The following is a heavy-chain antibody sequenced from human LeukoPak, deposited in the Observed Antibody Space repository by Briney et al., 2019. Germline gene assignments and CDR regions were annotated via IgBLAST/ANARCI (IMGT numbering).Heavy chain of an antibody. Sequence: PSETLSLTCTVSGASISSYYWSWIRQPAGKGLEWIGRIYTSGSTNYNTSLKSRVTMPVDTSKNQFSLKLSSVTAADTAVYYCARDLPVVGIAAAGTLDPWGQGTLVTVSS. CDR1: GASISSYY. J-gene: IGHJ5*02. CDR2: IYTSGST. V-gene: IGHV4-4*07. D-gene: IGHD6-13*01. CDR3: ARDLPVVGIAAAGTLDP.